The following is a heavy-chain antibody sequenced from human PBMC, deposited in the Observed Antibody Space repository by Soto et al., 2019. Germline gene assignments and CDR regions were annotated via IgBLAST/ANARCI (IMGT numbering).Heavy chain of an antibody. CDR1: GFTFSSYA. CDR3: AKDWGENYDFWSGYRPYYYGMDV. V-gene: IGHV3-23*01. J-gene: IGHJ6*02. Sequence: GGSLRLSCAASGFTFSSYAMSWVRQAPGKGLEWVSAISGSGGSTYYADSVKGRFTISRDNSKNTLYLQMNSLRAEDTAVYYCAKDWGENYDFWSGYRPYYYGMDVWGQGTTVTVSS. CDR2: ISGSGGST. D-gene: IGHD3-3*01.